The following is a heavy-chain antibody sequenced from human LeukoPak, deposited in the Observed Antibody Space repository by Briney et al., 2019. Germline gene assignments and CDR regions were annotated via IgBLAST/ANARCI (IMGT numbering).Heavy chain of an antibody. CDR2: ISDNARST. CDR3: AEAHGRLEPFDY. CDR1: GFTLSSYA. D-gene: IGHD1-1*01. Sequence: PGGSLRLSCGASGFTLSSYAMAWVRQAPGKGLEWVSSISDNARSTYYADSVKGRFTISRDNSKNTVYLQMNSLRGDDSAIYYCAEAHGRLEPFDYWGQGTLVTVSS. J-gene: IGHJ4*02. V-gene: IGHV3-23*01.